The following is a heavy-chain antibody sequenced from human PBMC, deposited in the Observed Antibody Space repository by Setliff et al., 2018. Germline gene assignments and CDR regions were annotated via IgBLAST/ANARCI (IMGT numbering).Heavy chain of an antibody. CDR2: IFTSGST. D-gene: IGHD3-9*01. Sequence: SETLSLTCRVSGGSVSTFYWTWIRQPPGKGLEWIGYIFTSGSTQYNPSLKSRATISRDTSSNQFSLKLSSVTAADTAVYYCAHSTTFDLHHDYWGQGALVTV. CDR1: GGSVSTFY. V-gene: IGHV4-4*09. J-gene: IGHJ4*02. CDR3: AHSTTFDLHHDY.